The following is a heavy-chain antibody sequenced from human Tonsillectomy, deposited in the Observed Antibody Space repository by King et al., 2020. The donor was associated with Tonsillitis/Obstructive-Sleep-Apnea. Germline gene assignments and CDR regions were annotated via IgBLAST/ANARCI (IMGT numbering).Heavy chain of an antibody. CDR3: AKDLGDLYDYRGNWFDP. CDR1: GFTFSSYG. J-gene: IGHJ5*02. V-gene: IGHV3-30*18. CDR2: ISYDGSNK. D-gene: IGHD4-11*01. Sequence: VQLVESGGGVVQPGRSLRLSCAASGFTFSSYGMHWVRQAPGKGLEWVAVISYDGSNKYYADSVKGRFTISRDNSKNTLYLQMNSLRAEDTAVYYCAKDLGDLYDYRGNWFDPWGQGTLFTVSS.